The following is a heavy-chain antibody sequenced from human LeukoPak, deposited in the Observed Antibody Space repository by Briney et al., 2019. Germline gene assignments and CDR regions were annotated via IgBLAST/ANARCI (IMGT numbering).Heavy chain of an antibody. J-gene: IGHJ4*02. V-gene: IGHV3-53*01. CDR1: GFTVISNY. CDR2: IYSGGST. D-gene: IGHD2-2*01. CDR3: ARVPDAMLGYFDY. Sequence: GGSLRLSCAASGFTVISNYMSWLRQAPGKGLEWVSGIYSGGSTYYADSVKGRFTISRDNSKNTLYLQMNSLRAEDTALYYCARVPDAMLGYFDYWGQGTLVTVSS.